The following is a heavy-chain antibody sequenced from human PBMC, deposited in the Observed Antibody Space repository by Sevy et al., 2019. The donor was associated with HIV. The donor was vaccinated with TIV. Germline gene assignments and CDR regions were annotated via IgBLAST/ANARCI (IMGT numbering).Heavy chain of an antibody. J-gene: IGHJ5*02. CDR3: ARGHSGASYYFDN. CDR1: GFTFNTYT. D-gene: IGHD2-15*01. Sequence: GGSLRLSCAASGFTFNTYTMNWVRQTPGKGLEWVSSITSSSGYIYYADSVKGRFAISRDNGENSLYLQMDSLRVEDTGVYYCARGHSGASYYFDNWGQGAQVTVS. CDR2: ITSSSGYI. V-gene: IGHV3-21*01.